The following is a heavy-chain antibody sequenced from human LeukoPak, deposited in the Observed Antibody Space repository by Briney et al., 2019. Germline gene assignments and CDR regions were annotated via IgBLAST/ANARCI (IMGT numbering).Heavy chain of an antibody. D-gene: IGHD3-3*01. CDR1: GFSFSRYS. V-gene: IGHV3-21*01. J-gene: IGHJ4*02. CDR2: ISSSGSYI. Sequence: GGSLRLSCAASGFSFSRYSMNWVRQAPGKRLEWVSSISSSGSYIYYADSVKGRFTISRDDAKSSLYLQMNSLRAEDTAVYYCARDPPSYYDSWSGIDYWGQGTLVTVSS. CDR3: ARDPPSYYDSWSGIDY.